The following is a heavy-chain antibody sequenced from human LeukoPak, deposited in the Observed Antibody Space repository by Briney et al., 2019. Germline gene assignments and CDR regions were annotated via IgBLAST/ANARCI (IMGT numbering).Heavy chain of an antibody. D-gene: IGHD6-19*01. CDR1: GYTFTSYY. CDR3: ARARLNYYYYGMDV. CDR2: INPSGGST. V-gene: IGHV1-46*01. Sequence: ASVKVSCKASGYTFTSYYIHWVRRAPGQGLEWKGIINPSGGSTSYAQKFQGRVTMTRDTSTSTVYMELSSLRSEDTAVYYCARARLNYYYYGMDVWGQGTTVTVSS. J-gene: IGHJ6*02.